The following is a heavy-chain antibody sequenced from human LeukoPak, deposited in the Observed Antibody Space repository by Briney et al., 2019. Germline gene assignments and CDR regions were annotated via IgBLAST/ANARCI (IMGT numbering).Heavy chain of an antibody. CDR3: ARGPRFGELLWHWFDP. Sequence: SETLSLTCAVYGGSFSGYYWSWIRQPPGKGLEWIGEINHSGSTNYNPSLKRRVTISVDTSKNQFSLKLSSVTAADTAVYYCARGPRFGELLWHWFDPWGQGTLVTVSS. J-gene: IGHJ5*02. CDR2: INHSGST. V-gene: IGHV4-34*01. D-gene: IGHD3-10*01. CDR1: GGSFSGYY.